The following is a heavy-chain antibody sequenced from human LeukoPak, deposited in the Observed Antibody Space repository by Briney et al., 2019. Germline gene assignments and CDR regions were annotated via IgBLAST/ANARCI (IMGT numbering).Heavy chain of an antibody. CDR1: GYTFTSYY. V-gene: IGHV1-46*01. CDR3: AREESGGYFDY. J-gene: IGHJ4*02. CDR2: INPSGTNT. Sequence: GAPVKVSCKASGYTFTSYYMHWVRQAPGQGLEWMGLINPSGTNTNYAQKFRGRVTMTRDTSTSTVYMDLSSLRSEDTAMYFCAREESGGYFDYWGQGTLVTVSS. D-gene: IGHD2-8*02.